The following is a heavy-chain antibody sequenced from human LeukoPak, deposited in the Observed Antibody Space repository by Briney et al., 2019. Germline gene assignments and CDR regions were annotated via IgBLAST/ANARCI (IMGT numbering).Heavy chain of an antibody. V-gene: IGHV3-7*01. CDR1: GFTFSSYW. D-gene: IGHD1-26*01. CDR2: IKQDGSEK. CDR3: ARGNREQGSTPPYYYYYYMDV. J-gene: IGHJ6*03. Sequence: GGSLRLSCAASGFTFSSYWMSWVRQAPGKGLEWVANIKQDGSEKYYVDSVKGRFTISRDNAKNSLYLQMNSLRAEDTAVYYCARGNREQGSTPPYYYYYYMDVWGKGTTVTVSS.